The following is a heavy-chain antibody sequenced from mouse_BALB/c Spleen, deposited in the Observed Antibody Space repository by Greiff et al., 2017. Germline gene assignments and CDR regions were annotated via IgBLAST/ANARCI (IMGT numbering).Heavy chain of an antibody. Sequence: EVQRVESGGGLVQPGGSRKLSCAASGFTFSSFGMHWVRQAPEKGLEWVAYISSGSSTIYYADTVKGRFTISRDNPKNTLFLQMTSLRSEDTAMYYCAREKQYYYAMDYWGQGTSVTVSS. J-gene: IGHJ4*01. CDR2: ISSGSSTI. V-gene: IGHV5-17*02. CDR3: AREKQYYYAMDY. CDR1: GFTFSSFG.